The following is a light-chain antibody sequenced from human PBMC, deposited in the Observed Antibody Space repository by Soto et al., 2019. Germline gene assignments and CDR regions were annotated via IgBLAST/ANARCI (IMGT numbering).Light chain of an antibody. V-gene: IGLV2-14*01. CDR2: EVS. Sequence: QSALTQPASVSGSSGQSIIISCTGTSSDVGGYNYVSWYQQHPGKAPKLMIYEVSNRPSGVSNRFSGSKSGNTASLTISGLQAEDEADYYCSSYTSSSIDYVFGTGTKVTVL. CDR1: SSDVGGYNY. CDR3: SSYTSSSIDYV. J-gene: IGLJ1*01.